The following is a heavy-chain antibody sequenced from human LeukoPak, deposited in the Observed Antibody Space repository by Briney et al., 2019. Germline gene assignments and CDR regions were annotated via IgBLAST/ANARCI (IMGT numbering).Heavy chain of an antibody. CDR3: ASGYCSGGSCSLDYYGMDV. CDR2: IYSGGST. V-gene: IGHV3-53*01. CDR1: GFTFSRYT. D-gene: IGHD2-15*01. Sequence: PGGSLRLSCAVSGFTFSRYTMNWVRQAPGKGLEWVSVIYSGGSTYYADSVKGRFTISRDNSKNTLYLQMNSLRAEDTAVYYCASGYCSGGSCSLDYYGMDVWGKGTTVTVSS. J-gene: IGHJ6*04.